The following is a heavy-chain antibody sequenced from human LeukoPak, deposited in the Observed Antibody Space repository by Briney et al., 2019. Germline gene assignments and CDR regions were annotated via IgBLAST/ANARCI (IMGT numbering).Heavy chain of an antibody. CDR1: GYSISTGYY. V-gene: IGHV4-38-2*02. J-gene: IGHJ3*02. CDR3: ARPPTTFGSSGDDAFDI. Sequence: SETLSLTCTVSGYSISTGYYWGWIRQPPGKGLEWIGSIFYSGTTFYNPSLKSRVTISVDTSKNQFSLKLTSVTAADTAVYYCARPPTTFGSSGDDAFDIWGQGTMVTVSS. CDR2: IFYSGTT. D-gene: IGHD3-22*01.